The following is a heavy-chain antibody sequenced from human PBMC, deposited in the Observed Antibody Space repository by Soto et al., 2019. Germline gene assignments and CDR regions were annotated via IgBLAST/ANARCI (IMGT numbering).Heavy chain of an antibody. Sequence: SVEVSCKASGGTFSSYAISLVRQAPGQGLEWMGGIIPIFGTANYAQKFQGRVTITADESTSTAYMELSSLRSEDTAVYYCAKSIAARPRRDYHYGMDVWGQGTTVTVSS. CDR3: AKSIAARPRRDYHYGMDV. V-gene: IGHV1-69*13. CDR1: GGTFSSYA. CDR2: IIPIFGTA. J-gene: IGHJ6*01. D-gene: IGHD6-6*01.